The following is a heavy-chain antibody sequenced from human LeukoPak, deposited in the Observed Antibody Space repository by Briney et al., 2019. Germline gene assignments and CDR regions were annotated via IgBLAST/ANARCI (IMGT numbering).Heavy chain of an antibody. CDR1: GGSISSYF. Sequence: SETLSLTCTVSGGSISSYFWSWIRQPPGKGPEWIGYIYYSGSTNYNPSLKSRVTISVDTSKNQFSLKLSSVTAADTAVYYCARHGRGAAAGSDYWGQGTLVTVSS. J-gene: IGHJ4*02. V-gene: IGHV4-59*08. CDR2: IYYSGST. D-gene: IGHD6-13*01. CDR3: ARHGRGAAAGSDY.